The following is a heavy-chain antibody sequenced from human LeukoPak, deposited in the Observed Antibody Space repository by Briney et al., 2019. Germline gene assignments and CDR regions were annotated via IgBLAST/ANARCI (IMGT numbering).Heavy chain of an antibody. D-gene: IGHD6-13*01. J-gene: IGHJ4*02. CDR2: ISSNGGST. V-gene: IGHV3-64*01. CDR1: GFTFSSYA. CDR3: ARTGRTGGLNRIAAAGSPFDY. Sequence: GGSLRLSCAASGFTFSSYAMHWVRQAPGKGLEYVSAISSNGGSTYYANSVKGRFTISRDNSKNTLYLQMNSLRAEDTAVYYCARTGRTGGLNRIAAAGSPFDYWGQGTLVTVSS.